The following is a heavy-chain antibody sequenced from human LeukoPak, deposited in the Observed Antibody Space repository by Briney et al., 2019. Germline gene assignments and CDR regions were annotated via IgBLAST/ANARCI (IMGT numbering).Heavy chain of an antibody. D-gene: IGHD3-9*01. CDR3: ARARYVNSFYAFDI. CDR2: IYYSGST. Sequence: PSETLSLTCTVSGGSIGSSYYYWGWIRQPPGRGLEWIGSIYYSGSTYYNPSLKSRVTIFGDTSKNQFFLKLSSVTAADTAMYYCARARYVNSFYAFDIWGQGTLVTVSS. CDR1: GGSIGSSYYY. V-gene: IGHV4-39*07. J-gene: IGHJ3*02.